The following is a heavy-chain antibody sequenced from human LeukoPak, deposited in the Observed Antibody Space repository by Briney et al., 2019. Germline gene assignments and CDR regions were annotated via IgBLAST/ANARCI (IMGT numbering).Heavy chain of an antibody. CDR3: ARDYYYDSSGHYRGYYFDY. D-gene: IGHD3-22*01. CDR2: ISPYNGNT. V-gene: IGHV1-18*01. Sequence: VASVKVSCKASGYTFISYGVSWLRQAPGQGLEWMGWISPYNGNTNYAQKFQGRVTMTTDTSTSTAYMELRSLRSDDTAMYYCARDYYYDSSGHYRGYYFDYWGQGTLVTVSS. CDR1: GYTFISYG. J-gene: IGHJ4*02.